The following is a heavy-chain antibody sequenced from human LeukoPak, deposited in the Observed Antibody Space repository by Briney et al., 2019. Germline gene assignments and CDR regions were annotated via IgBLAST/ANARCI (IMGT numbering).Heavy chain of an antibody. V-gene: IGHV3-66*01. CDR2: TYRGGTT. J-gene: IGHJ4*01. D-gene: IGHD6-6*01. CDR3: VRVLGSPSYFDY. CDR1: GITVSNNH. Sequence: GGSLRLSCAASGITVSNNHMSWVRQAPGKTLEWDSVTYRGGTTEYTHSVKDRFTTLRDDSANTLYLQMSTLRVEDTAVYYCVRVLGSPSYFDYWGQGTLVTVSS.